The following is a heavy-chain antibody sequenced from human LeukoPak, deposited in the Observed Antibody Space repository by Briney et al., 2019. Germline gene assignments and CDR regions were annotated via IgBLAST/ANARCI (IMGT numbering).Heavy chain of an antibody. CDR2: ISSSSGSI. CDR1: GFIFSSYS. J-gene: IGHJ4*02. CDR3: ARASLRYFDCDY. Sequence: PGGSLRLSCAASGFIFSSYSMNWVRQAPGKGLEWVSYISSSSGSIYYADSVKGRFTISRDNAKNSLYLQMNSLRAEDTAVYYCARASLRYFDCDYWGQGTLVSVSS. D-gene: IGHD3-9*01. V-gene: IGHV3-48*01.